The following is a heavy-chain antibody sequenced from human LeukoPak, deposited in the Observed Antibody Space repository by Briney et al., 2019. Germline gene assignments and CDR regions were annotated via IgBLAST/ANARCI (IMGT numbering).Heavy chain of an antibody. CDR3: AKDEVLYDSSGYPDY. D-gene: IGHD3-22*01. V-gene: IGHV3-33*06. J-gene: IGHJ4*02. Sequence: GGSLRLSCAVSGFTFSSYGMHWVRQAPGKGLEWVAVIWYDGSNKYYADSVKGRFTISRDNSKNTLYLQMNSLRAEDTAVYYCAKDEVLYDSSGYPDYWGQGTLVTVSS. CDR1: GFTFSSYG. CDR2: IWYDGSNK.